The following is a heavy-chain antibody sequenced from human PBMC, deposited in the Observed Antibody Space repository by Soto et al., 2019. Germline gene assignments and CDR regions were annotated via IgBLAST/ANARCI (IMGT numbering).Heavy chain of an antibody. J-gene: IGHJ4*02. CDR3: AQGGRQWLVTPAFSY. Sequence: VQLVESGGGVVQPGGSLRLSCAASGFTFSDYAMHWVRQAPGKGLEWVAVVSHDGRNTHYADSVKGRFTISRDSSKNTVCVEMTRLSAEDTAVYYCAQGGRQWLVTPAFSYWGQGALVTVSS. CDR1: GFTFSDYA. CDR2: VSHDGRNT. V-gene: IGHV3-30*03. D-gene: IGHD6-19*01.